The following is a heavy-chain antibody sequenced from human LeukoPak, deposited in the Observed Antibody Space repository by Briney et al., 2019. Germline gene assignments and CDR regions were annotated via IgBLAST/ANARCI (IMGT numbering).Heavy chain of an antibody. Sequence: SVKVSCKASGGTFSSYAISWVRQAPGQGLEWMGRIIPIFGTANYAQKFQGRVTITTDESTSTAYMELSSLRSEDTAVYYCARGSSSYYYDSSGYYELDYWGQGTRVTVSS. J-gene: IGHJ4*02. D-gene: IGHD3-22*01. CDR3: ARGSSSYYYDSSGYYELDY. V-gene: IGHV1-69*05. CDR1: GGTFSSYA. CDR2: IIPIFGTA.